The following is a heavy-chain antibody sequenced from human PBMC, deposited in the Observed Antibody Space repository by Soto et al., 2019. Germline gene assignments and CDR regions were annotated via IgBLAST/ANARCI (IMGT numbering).Heavy chain of an antibody. CDR2: IYEGGST. V-gene: IGHV3-66*01. CDR1: GFTVSSNY. J-gene: IGHJ6*02. Sequence: PGGSLRLSCAASGFTVSSNYMSWVRQAPGKGLEWVSVIYEGGSTYYAGSVKGRFTISKDNSKNTLFLQMNSLRAEYTSVYYCAREGFYYYYGMDVWGQGTTVTVSS. CDR3: AREGFYYYYGMDV.